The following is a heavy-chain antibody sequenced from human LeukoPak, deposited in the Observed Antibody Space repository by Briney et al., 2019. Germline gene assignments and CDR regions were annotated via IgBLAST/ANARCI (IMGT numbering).Heavy chain of an antibody. CDR1: GFTFSSYA. Sequence: GGSLRLSCAASGFTFSSYAMSWVRQAPGKGLEWVSAISGSGGSTYYADSVKGRFTISRDNSKNTLYLQMNSLRAEDTAVYYCAKEVRTQYQLLNYYYYDMDVWGQGTTVTVSS. CDR3: AKEVRTQYQLLNYYYYDMDV. V-gene: IGHV3-23*01. J-gene: IGHJ6*02. CDR2: ISGSGGST. D-gene: IGHD2-2*01.